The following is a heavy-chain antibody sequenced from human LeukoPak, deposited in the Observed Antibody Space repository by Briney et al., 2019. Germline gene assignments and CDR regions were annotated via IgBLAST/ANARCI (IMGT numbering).Heavy chain of an antibody. CDR1: GFTFSSYS. CDR2: ISSSNSYI. CDR3: ARGKTYYCSSTSCPLDY. J-gene: IGHJ4*02. V-gene: IGHV3-21*01. D-gene: IGHD2-2*01. Sequence: GGSLRLSCAASGFTFSSYSMNWVRQAPGKGLEWVSSISSSNSYIYYADSVKGRFTISRDNAKNSLYLQMNSLRAEDTAVYYCARGKTYYCSSTSCPLDYWGQGTLVTVSS.